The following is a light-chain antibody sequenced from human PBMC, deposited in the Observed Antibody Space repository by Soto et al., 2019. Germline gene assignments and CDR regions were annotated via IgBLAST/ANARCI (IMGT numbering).Light chain of an antibody. CDR2: GND. CDR1: SSNIGINT. Sequence: QAVVTQPPSASGTPGQRVTISCSGSSSNIGINTVNWYQKLPGTAPKALIYGNDHRPSGVPDRFSASKSGTSASLAISGLQSEDEADYYCAAWDDTLKGPVFGGGTQLTVL. J-gene: IGLJ2*01. CDR3: AAWDDTLKGPV. V-gene: IGLV1-44*01.